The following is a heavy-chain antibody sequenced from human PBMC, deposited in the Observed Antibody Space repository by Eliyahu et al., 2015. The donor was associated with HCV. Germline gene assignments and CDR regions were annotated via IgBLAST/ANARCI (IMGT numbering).Heavy chain of an antibody. Sequence: EVQLVQSGAEVKKPGESLRISCKTSGXGFISYWIPWVRQTPGKGXEWMGRVNPQDSNTMYNPAFQGHVSISVDKSIGTAYLQWSGLKASDTAIYYCARQKSRLYETSYFFYVMDVWGQGTTVTVSS. D-gene: IGHD5/OR15-5a*01. J-gene: IGHJ6*02. CDR3: ARQKSRLYETSYFFYVMDV. CDR1: GXGFISYW. CDR2: VNPQDSNT. V-gene: IGHV5-10-1*03.